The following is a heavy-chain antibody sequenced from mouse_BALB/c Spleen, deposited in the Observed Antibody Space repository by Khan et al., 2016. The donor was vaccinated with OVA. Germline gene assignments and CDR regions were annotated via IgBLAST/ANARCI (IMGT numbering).Heavy chain of an antibody. J-gene: IGHJ3*01. CDR3: ARCYIGNYEFAY. V-gene: IGHV1S132*01. CDR1: GYTFTSYW. CDR2: IFPGTGTT. Sequence: QIQLVQSGTELVKPGASVKLSCKTSGYTFTSYWIQWVKQRPGQGLEWIGQIFPGTGTTYYNENFKGKATLTIDTSSTTAYMQLSSLTSEDSAVYLCARCYIGNYEFAYWGQGTLVTVSA. D-gene: IGHD2-1*01.